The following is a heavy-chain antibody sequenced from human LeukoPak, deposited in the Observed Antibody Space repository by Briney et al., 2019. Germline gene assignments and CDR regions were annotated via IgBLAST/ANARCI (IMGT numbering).Heavy chain of an antibody. CDR1: GFTFSSYS. J-gene: IGHJ6*03. CDR2: ISSSSSYI. CDR3: AGDKETGYVGEYYYYYYYMDV. D-gene: IGHD2-15*01. V-gene: IGHV3-21*01. Sequence: GGSLRLSCAASGFTFSSYSMIWVRQAPGKGLEWVSSISSSSSYIYYADSVKGRFTISRDNAKNSLYLQMNSLRAEDTAVYYCAGDKETGYVGEYYYYYYYMDVWGKGTTVTVSS.